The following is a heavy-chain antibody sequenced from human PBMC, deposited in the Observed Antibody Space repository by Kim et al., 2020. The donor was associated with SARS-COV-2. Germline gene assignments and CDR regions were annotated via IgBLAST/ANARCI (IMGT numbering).Heavy chain of an antibody. CDR3: ARESAYYFDY. Sequence: STNYNPSLQSRVPISVDTSKNQFSLKLSSVTAADTAVYYCARESAYYFDYWGQGTLVTVSS. V-gene: IGHV4-61*02. CDR2: ST. J-gene: IGHJ4*02. D-gene: IGHD2-21*01.